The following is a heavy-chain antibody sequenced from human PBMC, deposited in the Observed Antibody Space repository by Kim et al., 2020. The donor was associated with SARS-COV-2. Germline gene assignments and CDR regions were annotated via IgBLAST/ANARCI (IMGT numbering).Heavy chain of an antibody. CDR1: GGTFSSYA. Sequence: SVKVSCKASGGTFSSYAISWVRQAPGQGLECMGGIIPIFGTANYAQKFQGRVTITADESTSTAYMELSSLRSEDTAVYYCAREYYYGSGSSKNWFDPWGQGTLVTVSS. CDR3: AREYYYGSGSSKNWFDP. J-gene: IGHJ5*02. D-gene: IGHD3-10*01. V-gene: IGHV1-69*13. CDR2: IIPIFGTA.